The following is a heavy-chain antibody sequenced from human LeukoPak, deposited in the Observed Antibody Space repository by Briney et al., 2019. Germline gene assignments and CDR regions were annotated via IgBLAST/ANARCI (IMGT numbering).Heavy chain of an antibody. CDR1: GFTFSTYI. J-gene: IGHJ6*02. D-gene: IGHD4-17*01. V-gene: IGHV3-30-3*01. Sequence: PGGSLILSCAASGFTFSTYIMHWVRQAPGKGLDWVAVISVDGNTKYYADSVKGRFTISRDNSKNTLYVQMNSLRTEDTAVYYCASGDSVTTSPPYYYAMDVWGQGTTVTVSS. CDR2: ISVDGNTK. CDR3: ASGDSVTTSPPYYYAMDV.